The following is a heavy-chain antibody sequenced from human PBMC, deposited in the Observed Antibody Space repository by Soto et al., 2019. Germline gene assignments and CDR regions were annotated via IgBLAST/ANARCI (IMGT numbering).Heavy chain of an antibody. J-gene: IGHJ6*02. CDR2: INAGNGNT. CDR1: GYTFTSYA. D-gene: IGHD4-17*01. V-gene: IGHV1-3*01. Sequence: ASVKVSCKASGYTFTSYAMHWVRQAPGQRLEWMGWINAGNGNTKYSQKFQGRVTITRDTSASTAYMELSSLRSEDTAVYYCAAGYPDYGEYVYYYYGMDVWGQGTTVTVSS. CDR3: AAGYPDYGEYVYYYYGMDV.